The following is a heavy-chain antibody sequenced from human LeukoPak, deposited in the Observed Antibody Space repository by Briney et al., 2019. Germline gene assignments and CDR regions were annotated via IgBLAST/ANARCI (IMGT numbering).Heavy chain of an antibody. D-gene: IGHD3-10*01. CDR3: ARSHYYAPPCFAY. CDR2: IYPGDSDT. Sequence: GESLKISCKGSGYSFTSYWMGWVRQMPGKGLEWMGIIYPGDSDTRYSPSFQGQVTISADKSISTAYLQWSSLKASDTAMYYCARSHYYAPPCFAYWGQGTLVTVSS. V-gene: IGHV5-51*01. J-gene: IGHJ4*02. CDR1: GYSFTSYW.